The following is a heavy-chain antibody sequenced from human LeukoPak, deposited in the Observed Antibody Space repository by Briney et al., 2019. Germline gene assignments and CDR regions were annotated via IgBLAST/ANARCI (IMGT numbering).Heavy chain of an antibody. J-gene: IGHJ3*02. D-gene: IGHD3-9*01. CDR1: GFTFSSYD. V-gene: IGHV3-23*01. CDR2: ISGSGSTT. Sequence: GGTLRLSCAASGFTFSSYDMSWVRQAPGKGLEWVSGISGSGSTTKYADSVKGRFTISRGNSKNTVYLQMNSLRAVDTAIYHCAKGKYFDWSYAFEIWGQGTMITVSS. CDR3: AKGKYFDWSYAFEI.